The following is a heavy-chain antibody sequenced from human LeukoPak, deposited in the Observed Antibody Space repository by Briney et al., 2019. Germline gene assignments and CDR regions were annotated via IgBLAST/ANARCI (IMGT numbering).Heavy chain of an antibody. Sequence: SETLSLTCTASGGSISSYYWSWIRQPPGKGLEWIGYIYYSGSTNYNPSLKSRVTISVDTSKNQFSLKLSSVTAADTAVYYCARGEYSYANYWYFDLWGRGTLVTVSS. V-gene: IGHV4-59*01. D-gene: IGHD5-18*01. CDR1: GGSISSYY. CDR3: ARGEYSYANYWYFDL. J-gene: IGHJ2*01. CDR2: IYYSGST.